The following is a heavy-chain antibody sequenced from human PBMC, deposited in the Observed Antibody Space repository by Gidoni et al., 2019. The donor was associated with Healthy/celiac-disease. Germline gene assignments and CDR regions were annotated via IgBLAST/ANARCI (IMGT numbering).Heavy chain of an antibody. D-gene: IGHD3-22*01. CDR3: ARDPYYYDSSGYQSSLEPTDNWFDP. CDR1: GGTFSSYA. CDR2: IIPIFGTA. V-gene: IGHV1-69*06. J-gene: IGHJ5*02. Sequence: KPGSSVKVSCKASGGTFSSYAISWVRQAPGQGLEWMGGIIPIFGTANYAQKFQGRVTITADKSTSTAYMELSSLRSEDTAVYYCARDPYYYDSSGYQSSLEPTDNWFDPWGQGTLVTVSS.